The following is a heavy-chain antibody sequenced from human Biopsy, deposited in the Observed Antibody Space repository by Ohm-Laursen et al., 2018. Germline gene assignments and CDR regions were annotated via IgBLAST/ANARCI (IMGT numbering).Heavy chain of an antibody. CDR3: AKDRLYLGAGSFNFDS. V-gene: IGHV3-9*01. CDR2: ITWNSGIM. J-gene: IGHJ4*02. Sequence: SLRLSCAASGYTFDDHSMHWVRQVPGRGLEWVSSITWNSGIMDYADSVRGRFTISRDNAKNSLYLQMNSLRAEDTALYYCAKDRLYLGAGSFNFDSWGQGTLVTVSS. D-gene: IGHD3-16*01. CDR1: GYTFDDHS.